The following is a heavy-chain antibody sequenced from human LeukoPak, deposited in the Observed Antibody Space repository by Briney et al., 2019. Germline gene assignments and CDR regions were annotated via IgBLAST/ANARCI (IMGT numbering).Heavy chain of an antibody. Sequence: PSETLSLTCTVSGGSISSGGYYWSWIRQHPGKGLAGVGYIYYSRSTYYNPSLKSRVTISVNTSKNQFSLKLSSVTAADTAVYYCARDSRGYQTPWWYWGQGTLVTVSS. CDR3: ARDSRGYQTPWWY. J-gene: IGHJ4*02. CDR1: GGSISSGGYY. V-gene: IGHV4-31*03. CDR2: IYYSRST. D-gene: IGHD5-18*01.